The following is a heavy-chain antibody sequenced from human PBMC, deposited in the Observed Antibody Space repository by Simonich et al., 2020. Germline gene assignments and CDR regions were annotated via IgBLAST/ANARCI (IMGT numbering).Heavy chain of an antibody. CDR3: ARTYSGSYYYFDY. D-gene: IGHD1-26*01. CDR1: GYTFTSYD. Sequence: QVQLVQSGAEVKKPGASVKVSCKASGYTFTSYDINWVRQATGQGLQWMGCKNPNSGNTGYAQKFQGRGTITRNTSISTAYMELSSLRSEDTAVYYCARTYSGSYYYFDYWGQGTLVTVSS. CDR2: KNPNSGNT. J-gene: IGHJ4*02. V-gene: IGHV1-8*03.